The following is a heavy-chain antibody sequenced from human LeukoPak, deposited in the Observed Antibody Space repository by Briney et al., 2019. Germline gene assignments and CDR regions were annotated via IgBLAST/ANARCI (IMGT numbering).Heavy chain of an antibody. CDR3: ARGPTTYYNFWSGPVFDY. D-gene: IGHD3-3*01. Sequence: SETLSLTCAVYGGPFSGYYCSWIRQPPGKGLEWIGGINHSGTTNYNPSLKSRGTTSVDTSKNQSSLNLSSVTAADTAVYYCARGPTTYYNFWSGPVFDYWGQGTLVTVSS. CDR2: INHSGTT. V-gene: IGHV4-34*01. J-gene: IGHJ4*02. CDR1: GGPFSGYY.